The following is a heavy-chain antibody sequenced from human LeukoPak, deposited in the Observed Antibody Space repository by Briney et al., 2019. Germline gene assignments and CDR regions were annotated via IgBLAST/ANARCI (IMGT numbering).Heavy chain of an antibody. V-gene: IGHV1-2*06. D-gene: IGHD2-21*01. CDR2: INPNSGGT. CDR3: ARSLIVVVIYPGDDALDI. J-gene: IGHJ3*02. Sequence: ASVKVSCKASGYTFTGYYMHWVRQAPGQGLEWMGRINPNSGGTNYAQKFQGRVTMTRDTSISTAYMELSRLRSDDTAVYYCARSLIVVVIYPGDDALDIWGQGTMVTVSS. CDR1: GYTFTGYY.